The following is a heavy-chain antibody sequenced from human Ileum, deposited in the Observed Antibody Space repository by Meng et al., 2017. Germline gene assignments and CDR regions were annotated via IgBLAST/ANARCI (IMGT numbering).Heavy chain of an antibody. V-gene: IGHV4-34*01. CDR1: GESFTVHW. J-gene: IGHJ1*01. Sequence: GQLDPCGSGLLTPSEALDLTCAVLGESFTVHWWSWIRQTPGKGLEWIGEISHYGNTNYNQSLKSRVMISLDTSRDQFSLRLTSVTAADAAVYYCARVVFRGDSRDSCGLSHWGQGTLVTVSS. CDR3: ARVVFRGDSRDSCGLSH. D-gene: IGHD3-22*01. CDR2: ISHYGNT.